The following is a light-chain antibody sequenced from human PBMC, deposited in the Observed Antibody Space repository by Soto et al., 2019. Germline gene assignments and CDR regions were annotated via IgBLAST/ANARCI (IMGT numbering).Light chain of an antibody. Sequence: DIQMTQSPSTLSGSVGDRVTITCRASQTISSWLAWYQQKPGKAPKLLIYKASTLKSGVPSRFSGSGSGTEFTLTISNLQPDDFATYYCQQSNTYSWTFGQGTKVDIK. CDR2: KAS. CDR1: QTISSW. CDR3: QQSNTYSWT. V-gene: IGKV1-5*03. J-gene: IGKJ1*01.